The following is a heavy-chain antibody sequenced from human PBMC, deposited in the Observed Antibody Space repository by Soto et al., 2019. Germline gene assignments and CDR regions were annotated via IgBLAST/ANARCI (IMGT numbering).Heavy chain of an antibody. CDR1: GGSISSGDYY. CDR2: IYYSGST. J-gene: IGHJ5*02. D-gene: IGHD2-2*01. V-gene: IGHV4-30-4*01. CDR3: ARQANVVVLVPAAKQERDWFDP. Sequence: PSETLSLTCTVSGGSISSGDYYWSWIRQPPGKGLEWIGYIYYSGSTYYNPSLKSRVTISVDTSKNQFSLKLSSVTAADTAVYYCARQANVVVLVPAAKQERDWFDPWGQGTLVTVSS.